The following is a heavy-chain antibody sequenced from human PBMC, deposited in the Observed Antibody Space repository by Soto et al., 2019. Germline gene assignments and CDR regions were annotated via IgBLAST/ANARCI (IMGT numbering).Heavy chain of an antibody. Sequence: EVQLVESGGALVQPGRSLRLSCAASGFTFHNYAMHWVRQAPGKGLEWVAGISWNSGNIDFGDSVNGRFTISRDNAKNSLYLQMNSLRPEDTAVYYCAKDPYVSVTGYNNWFDPWGQGTLVTVSS. V-gene: IGHV3-9*01. CDR1: GFTFHNYA. D-gene: IGHD3-9*01. J-gene: IGHJ5*02. CDR3: AKDPYVSVTGYNNWFDP. CDR2: ISWNSGNI.